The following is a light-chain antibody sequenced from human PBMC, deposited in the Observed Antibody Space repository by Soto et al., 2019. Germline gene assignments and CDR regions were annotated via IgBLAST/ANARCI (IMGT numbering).Light chain of an antibody. J-gene: IGKJ1*01. Sequence: DIQMTQSPSTLSASVGDRVTITCRASQSISSWLAWYQQKPGKAPKLLIYKASSLESGVPSRFSGSGSGTEFTLTISSLQPDDFATYYSQQYNSYSPWTFGQGTKVDIK. CDR3: QQYNSYSPWT. CDR2: KAS. CDR1: QSISSW. V-gene: IGKV1-5*03.